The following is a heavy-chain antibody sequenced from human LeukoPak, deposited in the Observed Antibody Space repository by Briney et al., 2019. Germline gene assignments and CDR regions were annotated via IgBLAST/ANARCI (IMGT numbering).Heavy chain of an antibody. V-gene: IGHV1-18*01. CDR1: GYTFTSYG. Sequence: ASVKVSCKASGYTFTSYGISWVRQAPGQGLEWMGCISAYNGNTNYAQKLQGRVTMTTDTSTSTAYLELRSLRSDDTAVYYCARGPPGRYQLLWEDYWGQGTLVTVSS. D-gene: IGHD2-2*01. CDR3: ARGPPGRYQLLWEDY. CDR2: ISAYNGNT. J-gene: IGHJ4*02.